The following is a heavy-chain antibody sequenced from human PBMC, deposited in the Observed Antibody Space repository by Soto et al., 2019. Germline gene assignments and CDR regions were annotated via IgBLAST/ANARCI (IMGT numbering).Heavy chain of an antibody. CDR1: GYTFINYY. V-gene: IGHV1-46*01. J-gene: IGHJ4*02. CDR2: FNPTSGST. Sequence: ASVKVSCKASGYTFINYYIHWVRQAPGQGLEWMGIFNPTSGSTNYAQKFQGRVTLTMDTSTRTVYMELSSLRFDDTAVYYCAREYTYGSNFFDCWGQGALVTVSS. D-gene: IGHD5-18*01. CDR3: AREYTYGSNFFDC.